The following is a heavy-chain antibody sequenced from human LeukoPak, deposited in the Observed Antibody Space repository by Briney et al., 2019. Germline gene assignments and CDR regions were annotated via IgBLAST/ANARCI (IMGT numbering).Heavy chain of an antibody. Sequence: SSETLSLTCTVSGGSISSSSYYWGWIRQPPVKGLEWIGSIYYSGSTYYNPSLKSRVTISVDTSKNQFSLKLSSVTAADTAVYYCVMTYYYDSSLHYFDYWGQGTLVTVSS. CDR1: GGSISSSSYY. J-gene: IGHJ4*02. CDR3: VMTYYYDSSLHYFDY. V-gene: IGHV4-39*01. D-gene: IGHD3-22*01. CDR2: IYYSGST.